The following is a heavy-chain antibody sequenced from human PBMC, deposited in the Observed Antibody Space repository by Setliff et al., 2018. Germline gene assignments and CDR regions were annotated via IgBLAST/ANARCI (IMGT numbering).Heavy chain of an antibody. CDR1: GGSISSGSYY. D-gene: IGHD3-3*01. CDR3: RYWSGYYNNDY. CDR2: IYTSGST. V-gene: IGHV4-61*02. J-gene: IGHJ4*02. Sequence: SETLSLTCTVSGGSISSGSYYWSWIRQPAGKGLEWIGRIYTSGSTNYNPSLKSRVTISVDTSKNQFSLKLSSVTAADTAVYYCRYWSGYYNNDYWGQGTLVTVSS.